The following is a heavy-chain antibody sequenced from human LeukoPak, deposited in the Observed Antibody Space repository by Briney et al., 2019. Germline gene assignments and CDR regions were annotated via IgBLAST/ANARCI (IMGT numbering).Heavy chain of an antibody. V-gene: IGHV1-18*01. Sequence: EASVKVSCKASGYTFTSYGISWVRQGPGQGLEWMGWISAYNGNTNYAQKLQGRVTMTTDTSTSTAYMELRSLRSDDTAVYYCARDHSFVVVIAENWFDPWGQGTLVTVSS. J-gene: IGHJ5*02. D-gene: IGHD2-21*01. CDR1: GYTFTSYG. CDR3: ARDHSFVVVIAENWFDP. CDR2: ISAYNGNT.